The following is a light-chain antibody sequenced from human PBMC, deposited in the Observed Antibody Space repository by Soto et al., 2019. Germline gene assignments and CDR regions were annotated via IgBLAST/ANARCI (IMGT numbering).Light chain of an antibody. CDR1: QSVSNNY. J-gene: IGKJ2*01. CDR3: QQYGSPPPYT. CDR2: GSS. Sequence: EVVLTQSPGTLSLSPGERATLSCRASQSVSNNYLAWYQPKPGQGPRLLIFGSSDRATGIPDRFSGSGSGTDFTLTISRLEPEDFAVYYCQQYGSPPPYTFGQGTKLEIK. V-gene: IGKV3-20*01.